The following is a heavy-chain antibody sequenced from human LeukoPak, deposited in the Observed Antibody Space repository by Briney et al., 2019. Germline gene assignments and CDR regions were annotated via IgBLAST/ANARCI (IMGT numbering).Heavy chain of an antibody. CDR2: IYSGGST. CDR3: ARGPSGYHNT. Sequence: GSLLLSCAASEFSIGSNYMTCVRQAPGKGLEWVSLIYSGGSTYYSDSVKGRFTISRDNSKNTLYLQMNILRAEDTAVYDCARGPSGYHNTGGQGTLVTGSS. CDR1: EFSIGSNY. D-gene: IGHD5-12*01. V-gene: IGHV3-66*01. J-gene: IGHJ4*02.